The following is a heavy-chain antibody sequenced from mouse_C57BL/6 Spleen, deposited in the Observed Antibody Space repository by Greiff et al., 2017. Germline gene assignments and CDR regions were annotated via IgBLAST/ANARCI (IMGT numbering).Heavy chain of an antibody. Sequence: EVQLVESGGGLVKPGGSLKLSCAASGFTFSSYAMSWVRQTPEKRLEWVATISDGGSYTYYPDNVKGRFTISRDNAKNNLYLQMSHLKSEDTAMYYCARDDGSYYAMDYWGQGTSVTVSS. D-gene: IGHD1-1*02. V-gene: IGHV5-4*01. CDR1: GFTFSSYA. CDR3: ARDDGSYYAMDY. J-gene: IGHJ4*01. CDR2: ISDGGSYT.